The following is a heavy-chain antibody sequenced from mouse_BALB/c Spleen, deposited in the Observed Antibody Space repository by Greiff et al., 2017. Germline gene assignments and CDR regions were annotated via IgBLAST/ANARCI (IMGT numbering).Heavy chain of an antibody. CDR1: GYSITSGYY. J-gene: IGHJ2*01. CDR3: ARDYYGIRGGYFDY. Sequence: VQLKESGPGLVKPSQSLSLTCSVTGYSITSGYYWNWIRQFPGNKLEWMGYISYDGSNNYNPSLKNRISITRDTSKNQFFLKLNSVTTEDTATYYCARDYYGIRGGYFDYWGQGTTLTVSS. V-gene: IGHV3-6*02. D-gene: IGHD1-1*01. CDR2: ISYDGSN.